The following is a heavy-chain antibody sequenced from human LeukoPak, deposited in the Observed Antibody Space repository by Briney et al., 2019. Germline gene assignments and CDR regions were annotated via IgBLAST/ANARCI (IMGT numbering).Heavy chain of an antibody. CDR1: GFTFSSYA. CDR3: AKGREYYDFWSGYFDY. Sequence: GGSLRLSCAASGFTFSSYAMSWVRQAPGKGLEWVSAISGSGGSTYYADSVKGRFTISRDNSKNTLYLQMNSLRAEDTAVYYCAKGREYYDFWSGYFDYWGQGTLVTVSS. J-gene: IGHJ4*02. CDR2: ISGSGGST. D-gene: IGHD3-3*01. V-gene: IGHV3-23*01.